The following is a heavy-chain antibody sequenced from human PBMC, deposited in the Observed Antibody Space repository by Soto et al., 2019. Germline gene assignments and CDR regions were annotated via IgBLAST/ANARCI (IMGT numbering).Heavy chain of an antibody. Sequence: QVQLVQSRAEVTKPGSSVKVSCKASGGTFSSYAISWVRQAPGQGLEWMGGIIPIFGTANYAQKFQGRVTITADESTSTAYMELSSLRSEDTAVYYCARGGRDGYNYFGQVPNDYWGQGTLVTVSS. CDR3: ARGGRDGYNYFGQVPNDY. V-gene: IGHV1-69*01. D-gene: IGHD5-12*01. J-gene: IGHJ4*02. CDR2: IIPIFGTA. CDR1: GGTFSSYA.